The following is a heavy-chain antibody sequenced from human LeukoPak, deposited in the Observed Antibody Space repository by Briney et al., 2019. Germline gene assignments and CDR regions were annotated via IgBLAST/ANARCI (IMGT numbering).Heavy chain of an antibody. CDR2: IRSKAYGGTT. D-gene: IGHD2-2*01. J-gene: IGHJ6*04. CDR3: TRDGGRYCSSTSCPLYSLDYYGMDV. CDR1: GFNFSSYW. V-gene: IGHV3-49*04. Sequence: PGGSLRLSCAASGFNFSSYWMHWVRQAPGKGLVWVGFIRSKAYGGTTEYAASVKGRFTISRDDSKSIAYLQMNSLKTEDTAVYYCTRDGGRYCSSTSCPLYSLDYYGMDVWGKGTTVTVSS.